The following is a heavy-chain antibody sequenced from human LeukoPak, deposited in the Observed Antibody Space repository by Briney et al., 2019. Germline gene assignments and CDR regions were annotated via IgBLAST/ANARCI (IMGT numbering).Heavy chain of an antibody. Sequence: GASVKVSCKASGYTFTSYDINWVRQATGQGLEWMGWMNPNSGNTGYAQKFQGRVTMTRNTSIGTAYMELSSLRSEDTAVYYCARGGYSGYEYYYYYYGMDVWGQGTTVTVSS. CDR3: ARGGYSGYEYYYYYYGMDV. J-gene: IGHJ6*02. CDR1: GYTFTSYD. D-gene: IGHD5-12*01. V-gene: IGHV1-8*01. CDR2: MNPNSGNT.